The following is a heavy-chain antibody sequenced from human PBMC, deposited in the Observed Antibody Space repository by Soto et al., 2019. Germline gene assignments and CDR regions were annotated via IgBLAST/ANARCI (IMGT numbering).Heavy chain of an antibody. D-gene: IGHD4-17*01. CDR2: ISGNGEVI. V-gene: IGHV3-48*02. J-gene: IGHJ4*02. CDR3: ARDVDADFRTDFDY. CDR1: GFIFSSYS. Sequence: GGSLRLSCAASGFIFSSYSMNWVRQAPGKGLEWVSYISGNGEVIQYAASARGRFTISRDNAENSAYLEMESLRDEDTALYYCARDVDADFRTDFDYWGRGTLVTVSS.